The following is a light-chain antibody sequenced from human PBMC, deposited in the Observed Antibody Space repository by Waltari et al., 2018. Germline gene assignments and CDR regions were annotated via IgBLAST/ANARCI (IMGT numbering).Light chain of an antibody. CDR1: SGHITYA. V-gene: IGLV4-69*01. CDR3: QTWGPGFRV. CDR2: VNSGGSH. J-gene: IGLJ2*01. Sequence: QLVLTQSPSASASLGASVKLPCTLSSGHITYAIPWHQQQPEKGPRYLMKVNSGGSHFTGAGIPDRFSGSSSGAERYVTISSLQSEDEADYYCQTWGPGFRVFGGGTKVTVL.